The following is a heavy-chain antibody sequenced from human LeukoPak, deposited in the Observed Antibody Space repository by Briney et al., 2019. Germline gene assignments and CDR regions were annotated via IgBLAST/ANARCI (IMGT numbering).Heavy chain of an antibody. V-gene: IGHV3-30-3*01. D-gene: IGHD2-21*01. Sequence: PGGSLRLSCAAPGFTFSSYAMHWVRQAPGKGLEWVAVISYDGSNKYYADSAKGRFTISRDNSKSTLYLQMNSLRAEDTAVYYCARDRHISFDYWGQGTLVTVSS. CDR2: ISYDGSNK. CDR1: GFTFSSYA. J-gene: IGHJ4*02. CDR3: ARDRHISFDY.